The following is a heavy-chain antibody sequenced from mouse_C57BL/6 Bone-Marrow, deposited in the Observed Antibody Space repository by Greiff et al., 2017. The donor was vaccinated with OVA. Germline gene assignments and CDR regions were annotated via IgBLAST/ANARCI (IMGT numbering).Heavy chain of an antibody. CDR2: IDPSDSYT. V-gene: IGHV1-59*01. Sequence: VQLQQPGAELVRPGTSVKLSCKASGYTFTSYWMHWVKQRPGQGLEWIGVIDPSDSYTNYNQKFEGKATLTVDTSSSTAYMQLSSLTSEDSAVYYCARDGNYYYYAMDYWGQGTSVTVSS. J-gene: IGHJ4*01. CDR3: ARDGNYYYYAMDY. CDR1: GYTFTSYW. D-gene: IGHD2-1*01.